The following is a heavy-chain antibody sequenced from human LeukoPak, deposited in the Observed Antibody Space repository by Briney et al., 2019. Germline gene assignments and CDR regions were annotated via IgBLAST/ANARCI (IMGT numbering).Heavy chain of an antibody. J-gene: IGHJ4*02. CDR2: ISSSSSYI. D-gene: IGHD2-2*01. V-gene: IGHV3-21*01. CDR3: TRDEVLVPAAMPVGPDY. CDR1: GFTFSSYS. Sequence: GGSLRLSCAASGFTFSSYSMNWVRQAPGKGLEWVSSISSSSSYIYYADSVKGRFTISRDNAKNSLYLQMNSLRAEDTAVYYCTRDEVLVPAAMPVGPDYWGQGTLVTVSS.